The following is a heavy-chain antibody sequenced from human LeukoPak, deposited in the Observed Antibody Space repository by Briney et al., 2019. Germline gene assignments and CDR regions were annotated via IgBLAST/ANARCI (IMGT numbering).Heavy chain of an antibody. CDR3: ARDCPQLVESCWFDP. J-gene: IGHJ5*02. CDR1: GYTFTSYA. D-gene: IGHD6-13*01. CDR2: INTNTGNP. Sequence: VASVKVSCKASGYTFTSYAMNSVRQAPGQGLEWMGWINTNTGNPTYAQGFTGRFVFSLDTSVSTAYLQISSLKAEDTAVYYCARDCPQLVESCWFDPWGQGTLVTVSS. V-gene: IGHV7-4-1*02.